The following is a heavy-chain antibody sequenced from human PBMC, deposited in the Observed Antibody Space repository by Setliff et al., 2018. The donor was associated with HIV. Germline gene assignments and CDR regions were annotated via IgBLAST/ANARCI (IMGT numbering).Heavy chain of an antibody. CDR3: VRGVKSPPPYSYYYMDV. Sequence: SVKVSCKASRSTFNSHTINWVRQAPGQGLDWMGRIIPILGVANYAQRFQGKVTITADKSTSTASMELTSLRFDDTAMYYCVRGVKSPPPYSYYYMDVCGEGTMVTVSS. V-gene: IGHV1-69*02. CDR2: IIPILGVA. CDR1: RSTFNSHT. D-gene: IGHD3-3*01. J-gene: IGHJ6*03.